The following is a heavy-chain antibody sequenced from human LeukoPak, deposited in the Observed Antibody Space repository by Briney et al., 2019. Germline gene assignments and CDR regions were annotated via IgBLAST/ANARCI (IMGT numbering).Heavy chain of an antibody. J-gene: IGHJ6*03. CDR1: GGSISSYY. V-gene: IGHV4-59*01. CDR2: IYYGGST. Sequence: SETLSLTCTVSGGSISSYYWSWIRQPPGKGLEWIGYIYYGGSTNYNPSLKSRVTISVDTSKNQFSLKLSSVTAADTAVYYCARMATGATGYYYYYYMDVWGKGTTVTVSS. CDR3: ARMATGATGYYYYYYMDV. D-gene: IGHD1-26*01.